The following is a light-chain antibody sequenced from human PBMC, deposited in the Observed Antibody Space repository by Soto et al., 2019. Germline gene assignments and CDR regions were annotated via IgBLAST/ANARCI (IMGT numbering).Light chain of an antibody. V-gene: IGKV3-20*01. Sequence: EIVLTQSPATLSLSPGDRATLSCRASQSVSGSYLAWYQQKPGQAPRLLISGASSRATGIPDRFSGSGSGTDFNLAIRRLEPEDLAVYYWQQYGSSPGTFGQGTKLEIK. CDR1: QSVSGSY. J-gene: IGKJ1*01. CDR2: GAS. CDR3: QQYGSSPGT.